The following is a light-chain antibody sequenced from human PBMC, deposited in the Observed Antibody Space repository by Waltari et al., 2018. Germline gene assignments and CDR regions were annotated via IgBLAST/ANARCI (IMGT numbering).Light chain of an antibody. V-gene: IGKV1-13*02. CDR3: QQFSSYPFT. Sequence: AIQLTQSPSSLSASVGDRVAITCRASQGISSALVWYQEKAGKAPELLIYDASTLESGVPSRFSGSGSGTDLTLTISSLQPEDFATYYCQQFSSYPFTFGPGTKVDIK. CDR1: QGISSA. CDR2: DAS. J-gene: IGKJ3*01.